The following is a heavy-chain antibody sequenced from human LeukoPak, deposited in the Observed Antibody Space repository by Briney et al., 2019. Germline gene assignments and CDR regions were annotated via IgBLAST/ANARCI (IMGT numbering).Heavy chain of an antibody. J-gene: IGHJ4*02. D-gene: IGHD4-23*01. V-gene: IGHV3-74*01. CDR2: INSDGSSI. CDR3: ARDQATVISASVY. Sequence: GGSLRLSCAASGFTFSSYWMHWVRQAPGKGLVWVSRINSDGSSIRYADSVKGRFTISRDNAKNTLHLQMNSLRAEDTAVYYCARDQATVISASVYWGQGTLVTVSS. CDR1: GFTFSSYW.